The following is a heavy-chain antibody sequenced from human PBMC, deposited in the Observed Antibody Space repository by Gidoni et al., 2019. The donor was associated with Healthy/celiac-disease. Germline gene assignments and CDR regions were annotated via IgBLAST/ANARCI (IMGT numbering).Heavy chain of an antibody. D-gene: IGHD3-10*01. CDR1: GYTFPSYC. CDR2: LNPSGGST. CDR3: ARHYYGSGSSLKRLYYFDY. J-gene: IGHJ4*02. Sequence: QVQLVKSGAEVKKPGASVQVSCKASGYTFPSYCMHWVRQAPGQGLEWMGILNPSGGSTSYEQKFQGRVTMTRDTSTITVYMELSSLRSEDTAVYYCARHYYGSGSSLKRLYYFDYWGQGTLVTVSS. V-gene: IGHV1-46*01.